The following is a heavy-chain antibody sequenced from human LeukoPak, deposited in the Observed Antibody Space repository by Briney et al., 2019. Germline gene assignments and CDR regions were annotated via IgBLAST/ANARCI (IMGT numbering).Heavy chain of an antibody. CDR2: IYYSGST. CDR3: ARARGPYYFDY. D-gene: IGHD3-10*01. CDR1: GGSISSYY. J-gene: IGHJ4*02. Sequence: SETLSLTCTVSGGSISSYYWSWIRQPPGKGLEWIGYIYYSGSTNYNPSLKSRVTISVDTSKNQFSLKLSSVTAADTAVYYCARARGPYYFDYWGQGTPVTVSS. V-gene: IGHV4-59*01.